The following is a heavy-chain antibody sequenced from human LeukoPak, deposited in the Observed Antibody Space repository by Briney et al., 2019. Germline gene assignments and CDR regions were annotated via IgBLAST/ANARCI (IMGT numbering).Heavy chain of an antibody. D-gene: IGHD3/OR15-3a*01. Sequence: ASVKVSCKASGYTFTGYYTHWVRQAPGQGLEWMGWINPNSGGTNYAQKFQDRVTMNRDTSITTAYMELSRLTSDDTAIYYCARIMEYYDFTPRGFDIWGQGTMVAVSS. V-gene: IGHV1-2*02. CDR1: GYTFTGYY. J-gene: IGHJ3*02. CDR2: INPNSGGT. CDR3: ARIMEYYDFTPRGFDI.